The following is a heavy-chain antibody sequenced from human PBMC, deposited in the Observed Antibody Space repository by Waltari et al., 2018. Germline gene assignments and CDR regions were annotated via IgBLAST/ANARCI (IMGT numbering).Heavy chain of an antibody. Sequence: QVQLVQSGAEVKKPGASVKVSCKASGYTFTSYDINWVRQANGQGLESMGWMNPNRGNTGYAQKFQGRVTMTRNSSRSTAYMELSSLGSEDTAVYYCARGMAGSGWWVGLRWGQGTLVTVSS. V-gene: IGHV1-8*02. CDR1: GYTFTSYD. CDR2: MNPNRGNT. J-gene: IGHJ4*02. CDR3: ARGMAGSGWWVGLR. D-gene: IGHD6-19*01.